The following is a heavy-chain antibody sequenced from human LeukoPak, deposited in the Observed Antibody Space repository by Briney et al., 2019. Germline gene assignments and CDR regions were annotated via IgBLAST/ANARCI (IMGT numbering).Heavy chain of an antibody. CDR3: AREVGWSSSWDYYDYYMDV. CDR1: GCTFSDYY. Sequence: GWSLRLSCAASGCTFSDYYLNWIRQAPGTGMEWVSYVSNSGGSIFYADSAVGRFTISRDNAKNSLYPQMNGLRVEDTAVYYCAREVGWSSSWDYYDYYMDVWGKGTPVTVSS. V-gene: IGHV3-11*04. J-gene: IGHJ6*03. D-gene: IGHD6-13*01. CDR2: VSNSGGSI.